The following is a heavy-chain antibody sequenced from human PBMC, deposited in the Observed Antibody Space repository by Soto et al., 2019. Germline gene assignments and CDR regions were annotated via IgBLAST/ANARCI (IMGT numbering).Heavy chain of an antibody. D-gene: IGHD5-18*01. CDR1: GFSVRGNN. CDR2: IDPGGST. CDR3: ARTEYNTAWQFGMDA. Sequence: QPGGSLTLSCAASGFSVRGNNVNWVRQAPGKGLEWVSVIDPGGSTFYTDSVKGRFTISRDTFKNMVFLQMSSLRAEDTAVYYCARTEYNTAWQFGMDAWGQGTAVTVSS. J-gene: IGHJ6*02. V-gene: IGHV3-53*01.